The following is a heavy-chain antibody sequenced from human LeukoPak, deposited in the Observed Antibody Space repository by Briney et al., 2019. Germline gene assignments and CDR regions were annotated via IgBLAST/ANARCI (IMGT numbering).Heavy chain of an antibody. V-gene: IGHV3-33*01. CDR1: GFTFGGYG. D-gene: IGHD1-14*01. Sequence: PGGSLRLSCAGSGFTFGGYGMHWFRQTPGKGLEWVAVIAYDGSRAFYADSVKGRFTNSRDNSKNMMSVQMDDLRAEDTAVYYCTRYNNDHFDYWGQGTLVTVSS. J-gene: IGHJ4*02. CDR2: IAYDGSRA. CDR3: TRYNNDHFDY.